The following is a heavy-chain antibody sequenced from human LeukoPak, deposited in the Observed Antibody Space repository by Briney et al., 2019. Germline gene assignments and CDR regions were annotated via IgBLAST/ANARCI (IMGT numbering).Heavy chain of an antibody. D-gene: IGHD2-15*01. CDR1: GGSISSDSYY. Sequence: SETLSLTCTVSGGSISSDSYYWGWIRQPPGKRLEWIGSIYYSGSPFYNPSLRSRVTMSVDTSKNQFALKLSSVTAADTAVYYCARQAYFYEASGHLNDDWGQGTLVTVSS. CDR3: ARQAYFYEASGHLNDD. J-gene: IGHJ4*02. CDR2: IYYSGSP. V-gene: IGHV4-39*01.